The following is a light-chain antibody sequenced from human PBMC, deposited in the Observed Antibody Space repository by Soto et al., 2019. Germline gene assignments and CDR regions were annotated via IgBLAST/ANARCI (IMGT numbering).Light chain of an antibody. CDR3: QHYAKWPLT. CDR2: RAS. J-gene: IGKJ4*01. Sequence: EVVMKQSPAPLSVSPGERTSLSCRASQSVGSNLGWSQQKPGQAPRLLIYRASTRATVIPARFSGSGSGTEFTLTISSLQSEDIAVYYCQHYAKWPLTFGGETKVEIK. V-gene: IGKV3-15*01. CDR1: QSVGSN.